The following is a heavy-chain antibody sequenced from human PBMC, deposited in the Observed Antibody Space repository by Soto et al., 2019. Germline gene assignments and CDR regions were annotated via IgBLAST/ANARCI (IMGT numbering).Heavy chain of an antibody. CDR2: MFYSGST. J-gene: IGHJ4*02. CDR1: GGSITTYY. CDR3: ARDYDSSGYYDQY. D-gene: IGHD3-22*01. V-gene: IGHV4-59*01. Sequence: SETLSLTCTVSGGSITTYYWSWIRQPPGKGLEWIGYMFYSGSTNYNPSLKSRVTISVDTSKNQFSLKLSSVTAADTAVYYCARDYDSSGYYDQYWGQGTLVTVS.